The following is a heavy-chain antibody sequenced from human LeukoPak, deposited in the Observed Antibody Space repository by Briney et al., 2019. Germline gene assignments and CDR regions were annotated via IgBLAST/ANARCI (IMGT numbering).Heavy chain of an antibody. V-gene: IGHV3-7*04. D-gene: IGHD1-26*01. CDR3: ARGGRPDS. CDR2: IKEDGSEK. CDR1: GFTFRISW. Sequence: GRSLRLSCAASGFTFRISWMSWVRQAPGKGVEWVARIKEDGSEKNYVDSVKGRFTISRDNDNNSLYLHMNSLRVDDTAFYYCARGGRPDSWGQGTLVTVSS. J-gene: IGHJ5*01.